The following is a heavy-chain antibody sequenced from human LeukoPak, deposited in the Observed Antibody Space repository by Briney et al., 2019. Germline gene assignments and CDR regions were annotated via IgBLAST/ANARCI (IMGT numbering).Heavy chain of an antibody. D-gene: IGHD3-10*01. Sequence: PGGSLRLSCAASGFTFSGFSMSWVRQSPTKGLEWVANIEQDGSERYYVDSVKGRFTISRDNAKNSLSLQMNSLRVEDTAVYYRARAGSHWHYVYWGQGTVVTVSS. V-gene: IGHV3-7*01. CDR1: GFTFSGFS. CDR2: IEQDGSER. J-gene: IGHJ4*02. CDR3: ARAGSHWHYVY.